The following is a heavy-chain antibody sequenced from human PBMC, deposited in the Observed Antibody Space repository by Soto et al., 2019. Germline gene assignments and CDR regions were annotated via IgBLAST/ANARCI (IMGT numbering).Heavy chain of an antibody. CDR3: AQGAVAGTAFGY. V-gene: IGHV4-39*01. Sequence: PSETLSLTCTVSGGSISSSSYEWGWIRQPPGKGLEWIGSIYYSGSTYYNPSLKSRVTISVDTSKNQFSLKLSSVTAADTAVYYCAQGAVAGTAFGYWGQGTLVTVSS. D-gene: IGHD6-19*01. CDR1: GGSISSSSYE. J-gene: IGHJ4*02. CDR2: IYYSGST.